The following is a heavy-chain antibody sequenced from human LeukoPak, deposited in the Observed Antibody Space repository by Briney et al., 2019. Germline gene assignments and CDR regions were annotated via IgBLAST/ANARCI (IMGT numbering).Heavy chain of an antibody. D-gene: IGHD3-3*01. Sequence: PSETLSLTCAVYGGSFSGYYWSWIRQPPGKGLEWIGEINHSGSTNCNPSLKSRVTISVDTSKNQFSLKLSSVTAADTAVYYCARTYYDFWSGYYTYYYYYMDVWGKGTTVTVSS. J-gene: IGHJ6*03. V-gene: IGHV4-34*01. CDR1: GGSFSGYY. CDR3: ARTYYDFWSGYYTYYYYYMDV. CDR2: INHSGST.